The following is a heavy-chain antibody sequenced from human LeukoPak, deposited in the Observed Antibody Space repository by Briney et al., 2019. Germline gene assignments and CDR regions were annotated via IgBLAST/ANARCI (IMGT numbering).Heavy chain of an antibody. J-gene: IGHJ6*02. V-gene: IGHV1-58*01. CDR3: AEGRLIGYCSSTSCPPPGYYGMDV. D-gene: IGHD2-2*01. CDR1: GFTFTSSA. Sequence: GTSVKVSCKASGFTFTSSAVQWVRQARGQRLEWIGWIVVGSGNTNYTQKFQERVTITRDMSTSTAYMELSSLRSEDTAVYYCAEGRLIGYCSSTSCPPPGYYGMDVWGQGTTVTVSS. CDR2: IVVGSGNT.